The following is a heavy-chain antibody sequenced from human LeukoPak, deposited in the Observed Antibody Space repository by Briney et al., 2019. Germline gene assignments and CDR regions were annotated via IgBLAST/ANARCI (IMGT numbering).Heavy chain of an antibody. D-gene: IGHD3-22*01. J-gene: IGHJ4*02. CDR3: ARGGSSGYYSTSFDY. CDR1: GYTFTRYG. CDR2: ISAYNGKT. Sequence: ASVKVSCKASGYTFTRYGISWVRQAPGQGLEWMGWISAYNGKTNYAQKIQGRVTMTTDTSTSTAYMELRSLRSDDTAVYYCARGGSSGYYSTSFDYWGQGTLVTVSS. V-gene: IGHV1-18*01.